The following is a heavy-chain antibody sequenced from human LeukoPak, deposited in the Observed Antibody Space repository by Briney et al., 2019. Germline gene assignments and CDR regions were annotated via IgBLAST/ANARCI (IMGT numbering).Heavy chain of an antibody. CDR3: ARDPGYYDTSGYPAYFDY. CDR1: GYSISSGYY. J-gene: IGHJ4*02. D-gene: IGHD3-22*01. Sequence: SETVSLTCTVSGYSISSGYYWGWIRQPPGKGLEWIGSIYHSGSTYYNPSLKSRVTISVDTSKNQFSLKLSSVTAADTAVYYCARDPGYYDTSGYPAYFDYWGQGTLVTVSS. CDR2: IYHSGST. V-gene: IGHV4-38-2*02.